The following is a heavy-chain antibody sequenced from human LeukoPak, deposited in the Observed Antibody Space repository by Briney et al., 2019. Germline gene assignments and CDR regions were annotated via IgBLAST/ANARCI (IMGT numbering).Heavy chain of an antibody. J-gene: IGHJ4*02. D-gene: IGHD2-21*02. CDR3: ARDGGYCAGDGYSDY. Sequence: GGSLRLSCAASGFTFSSYWMHWVRQAPGKGLVWVSRINNEGSSTTYADSVKGRFTISRDNTKNTLYLQMNSLRAEDTAVYYCARDGGYCAGDGYSDYWGQGTLVTVSS. V-gene: IGHV3-74*01. CDR1: GFTFSSYW. CDR2: INNEGSST.